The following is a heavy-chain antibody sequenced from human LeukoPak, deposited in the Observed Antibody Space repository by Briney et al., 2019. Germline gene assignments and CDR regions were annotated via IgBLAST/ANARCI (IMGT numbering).Heavy chain of an antibody. Sequence: GGSLRLSCTVSGFTVSSNSMSWVRQAPGKGLEWVSFIYSDNTHYSDSVKGRFTISRDNAKNSLYLQMNSLRAEDTALYYCAREYTAMVTAYFDYWGQGTLVTVSS. CDR3: AREYTAMVTAYFDY. J-gene: IGHJ4*02. V-gene: IGHV3-53*01. CDR1: GFTVSSNS. CDR2: IYSDNT. D-gene: IGHD5-18*01.